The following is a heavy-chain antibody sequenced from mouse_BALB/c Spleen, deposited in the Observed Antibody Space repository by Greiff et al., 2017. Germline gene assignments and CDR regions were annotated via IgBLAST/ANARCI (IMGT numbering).Heavy chain of an antibody. CDR2: IYPGNVNT. V-gene: IGHV1S56*01. J-gene: IGHJ3*01. Sequence: QVQLQQSGPELVKPGASVRISCKASGYTFTSYYIHWVKQRPGQGLEWIGWIYPGNVNTKYNEKFKGKATLTADKSSSTAYMQLSSLTSEDSAVYFCARSREGAWFAYWGQGTLVTVSA. CDR1: GYTFTSYY. CDR3: ARSREGAWFAY.